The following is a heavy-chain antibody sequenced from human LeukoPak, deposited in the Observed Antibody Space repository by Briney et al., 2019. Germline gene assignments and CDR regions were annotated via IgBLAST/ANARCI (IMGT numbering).Heavy chain of an antibody. CDR2: IYTSGST. D-gene: IGHD6-13*01. CDR1: GGSISSYH. CDR3: AREIAAAGTGY. V-gene: IGHV4-4*07. J-gene: IGHJ4*02. Sequence: SGTLSLTCTVSGGSISSYHWSWIRQPAGKGLEWIGRIYTSGSTNYNPSLKSRVTMSVDTSNNQFSLKLSSVTAADTAVYYCAREIAAAGTGYRGQGTLVTVSS.